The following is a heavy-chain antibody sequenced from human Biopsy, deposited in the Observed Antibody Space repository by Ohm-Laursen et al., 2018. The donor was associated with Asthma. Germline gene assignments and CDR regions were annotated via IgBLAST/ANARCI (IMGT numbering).Heavy chain of an antibody. Sequence: ASVKVSCKASGYTFNSVAVMWVRQAPGQGLEWMGWINTNSGTPTYVQGFTGRFVFSLDTSVNTAHLQVSSLKAEDTAVYYCARMISYYHEMRAPFFDYWGQGTLVTVSS. CDR2: INTNSGTP. J-gene: IGHJ4*02. CDR3: ARMISYYHEMRAPFFDY. D-gene: IGHD3-22*01. V-gene: IGHV7-4-1*02. CDR1: GYTFNSVA.